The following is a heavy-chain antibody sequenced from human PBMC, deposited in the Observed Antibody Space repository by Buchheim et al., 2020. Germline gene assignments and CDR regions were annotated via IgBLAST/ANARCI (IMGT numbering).Heavy chain of an antibody. Sequence: EAQLLESGGGLVQPGGSLRLSCAASGFTFSKYVMNWVRQAPEKGLEWVSGISGSGLTTYHADSVKGRFTISRDNSKNKVYLQMNSLRAEDTAVYYCAKDVVWELLGYYYYYMDVWGKGTT. D-gene: IGHD1-26*01. CDR1: GFTFSKYV. V-gene: IGHV3-23*01. CDR3: AKDVVWELLGYYYYYMDV. J-gene: IGHJ6*03. CDR2: ISGSGLTT.